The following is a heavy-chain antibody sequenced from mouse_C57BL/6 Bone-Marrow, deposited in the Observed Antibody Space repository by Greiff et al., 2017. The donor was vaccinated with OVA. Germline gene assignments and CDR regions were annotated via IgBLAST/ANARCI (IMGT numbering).Heavy chain of an antibody. CDR3: AILLRSYYFDY. V-gene: IGHV1-53*01. CDR1: GYTFTSYW. Sequence: VQLQESGTELVKPGASVKLSCKASGYTFTSYWMHWVKQRPGQGLEWIGNINPSNGGTNYNEKFKSKATLTVDKSSSTAYMQLSSLTSEDSAVYYCAILLRSYYFDYWGQGTTLTVSS. CDR2: INPSNGGT. D-gene: IGHD1-1*01. J-gene: IGHJ2*01.